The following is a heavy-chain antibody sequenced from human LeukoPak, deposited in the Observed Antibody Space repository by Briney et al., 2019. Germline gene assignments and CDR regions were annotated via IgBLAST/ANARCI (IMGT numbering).Heavy chain of an antibody. CDR3: ARIGDDYGDYVMDY. CDR2: IYYSGST. V-gene: IGHV4-31*03. CDR1: GGSISSGGYY. J-gene: IGHJ4*02. D-gene: IGHD4-17*01. Sequence: SQTLSLTCTVSGGSISSGGYYWSWIRQHPGKGLEWIGYIYYSGSTYYNPSLKSRVTISVDTSMNQFSLKLSSVTAADTAVYYCARIGDDYGDYVMDYWGQGTLVTVSS.